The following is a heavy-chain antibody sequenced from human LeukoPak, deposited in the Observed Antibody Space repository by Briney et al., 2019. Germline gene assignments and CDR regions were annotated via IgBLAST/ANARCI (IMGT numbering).Heavy chain of an antibody. CDR2: MNPNSGNT. D-gene: IGHD2-21*01. CDR3: ARQLIVAEGLYGMDV. V-gene: IGHV1-8*01. CDR1: GYTFTSYD. J-gene: IGHJ6*02. Sequence: GASAKVSCKASGYTFTSYDINWVRQANGQGLEWMGWMNPNSGNTGYAQKFQGRVTMTRNTSISTAYMELSSVRSEDTAVYYCARQLIVAEGLYGMDVWGQGTTVTVSS.